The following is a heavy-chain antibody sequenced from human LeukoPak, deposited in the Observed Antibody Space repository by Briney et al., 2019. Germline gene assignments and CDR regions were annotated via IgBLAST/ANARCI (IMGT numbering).Heavy chain of an antibody. CDR2: IRSKAYGGTT. Sequence: QSGGSLRLSCTASGFTFGDYAMSWFRQAPGKGLEWVGFIRSKAYGGTTEYAASVKGRFTISRDDSKSIAYLQMNSLKTEDTAVYYCTTITMIVIHPDYWGQGTLVTVSS. CDR3: TTITMIVIHPDY. V-gene: IGHV3-49*03. CDR1: GFTFGDYA. D-gene: IGHD3-22*01. J-gene: IGHJ4*02.